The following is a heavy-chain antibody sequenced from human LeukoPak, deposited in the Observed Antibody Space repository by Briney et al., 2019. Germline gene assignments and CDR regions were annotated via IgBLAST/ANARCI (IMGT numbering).Heavy chain of an antibody. D-gene: IGHD3-22*01. V-gene: IGHV3-23*01. CDR2: ISGSGSDGST. Sequence: GGSLRLSCAASGFTFSSYGMNWVRQAPPKGLERVSGISGSGSDGSTYYADSVKGRFTISRDNSKNTLYLQMNSLRAEDTAVYYCAKYSHDSSGSYDYWGQGTLVTVSS. CDR1: GFTFSSYG. CDR3: AKYSHDSSGSYDY. J-gene: IGHJ4*02.